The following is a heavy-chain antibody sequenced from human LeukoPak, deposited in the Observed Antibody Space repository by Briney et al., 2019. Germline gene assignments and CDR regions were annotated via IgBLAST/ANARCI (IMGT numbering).Heavy chain of an antibody. CDR3: ARDRGNGGPSDY. CDR2: ISVYHGNT. CDR1: GYTFTAYG. Sequence: ASLNVSCTASGYTFTAYGVSWVRQAPGQGLEWMGWISVYHGNTNYAQNLQGRVTMTTDTTTTTVYMELRSLRYDDTAVYYCARDRGNGGPSDYWGQGTPVTVSS. J-gene: IGHJ4*02. D-gene: IGHD4-23*01. V-gene: IGHV1-18*01.